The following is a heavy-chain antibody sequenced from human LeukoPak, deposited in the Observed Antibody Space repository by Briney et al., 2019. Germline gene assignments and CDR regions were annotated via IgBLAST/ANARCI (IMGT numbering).Heavy chain of an antibody. CDR1: GYAFTGHY. D-gene: IGHD6-19*01. CDR2: IDSNSGGT. CDR3: ARERVSVAGWFDP. J-gene: IGHJ5*02. Sequence: ASVKVSCKASGYAFTGHYMHWVRQAPGQGPEWMGWIDSNSGGTDYAQRCQGRVTMTGDTSINTIYMELSSLRSDDTAVYYCARERVSVAGWFDPWGQGTLVTVSS. V-gene: IGHV1-2*02.